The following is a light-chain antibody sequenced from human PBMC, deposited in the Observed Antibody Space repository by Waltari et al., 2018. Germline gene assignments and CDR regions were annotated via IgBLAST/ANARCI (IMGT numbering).Light chain of an antibody. CDR2: DVS. J-gene: IGLJ3*02. V-gene: IGLV2-14*03. Sequence: QSALTQPASVSGSPGQSTPISCTGTSSDVGGYNYVSWYQQHPGKAHKLMIYDVSNRPSGVSNRFSGSKSGNTASLTISGLQAEDEADYHCSSYTSSSTLVFGGGTKLTVL. CDR1: SSDVGGYNY. CDR3: SSYTSSSTLV.